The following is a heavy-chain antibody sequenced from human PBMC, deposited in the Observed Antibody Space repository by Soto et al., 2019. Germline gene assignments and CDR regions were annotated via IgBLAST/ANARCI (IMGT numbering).Heavy chain of an antibody. CDR1: GGTFRSYA. Sequence: SVKVSCKESGGTFRSYAISWVRQAPRQGLEWMGGIIPIFGTANYAQKFQGRVTITADESTSTAYMELSSLRSEDTAVYYCARETDGYCSSTSCYRWFDPWGQGTLVTVSS. CDR3: ARETDGYCSSTSCYRWFDP. V-gene: IGHV1-69*13. J-gene: IGHJ5*02. CDR2: IIPIFGTA. D-gene: IGHD2-2*01.